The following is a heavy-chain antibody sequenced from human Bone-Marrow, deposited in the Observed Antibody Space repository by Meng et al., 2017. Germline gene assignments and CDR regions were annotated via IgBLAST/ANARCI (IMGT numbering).Heavy chain of an antibody. D-gene: IGHD1-26*01. J-gene: IGHJ5*02. Sequence: EVHLVESGGDLVQPGGSLRLSCAASGFSVSSSYMSWVRQAPGKGPEWVSVIYSGGTTYYADSVKGRFTISRDNSKNTLYLQMNNLRAEDTAVYYCATGETRYWFDPWGQGTLVTVSS. CDR2: IYSGGTT. CDR3: ATGETRYWFDP. V-gene: IGHV3-53*01. CDR1: GFSVSSSY.